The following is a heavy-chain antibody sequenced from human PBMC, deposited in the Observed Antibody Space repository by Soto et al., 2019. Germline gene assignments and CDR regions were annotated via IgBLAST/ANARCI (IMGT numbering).Heavy chain of an antibody. J-gene: IGHJ5*02. CDR1: GGSISSRDYS. Sequence: SETLSLTCAVSGGSISSRDYSWGWIRQPPGKGLEWIASIYYSGTTYQNPSLESRVTISVDTSKNQFSLKLSSVSAADTAVYYCVGRLGDKWFDPWGQGTLVTVSS. CDR2: IYYSGTT. V-gene: IGHV4-39*01. CDR3: VGRLGDKWFDP.